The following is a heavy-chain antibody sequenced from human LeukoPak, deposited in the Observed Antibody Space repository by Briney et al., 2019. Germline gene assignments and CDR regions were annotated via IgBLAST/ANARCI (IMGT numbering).Heavy chain of an antibody. CDR1: GFTFSSYS. CDR3: ASEIIFGSFDY. Sequence: GGSLRLSCAASGFTFSSYSVNWVRQAPGKGLEWVSYISSSSSTIYYADSVKGRFTISRDNAKNSLYLQMNSLGAEDTAVYYCASEIIFGSFDYWGQGTLVTVSS. V-gene: IGHV3-48*01. D-gene: IGHD3-3*01. CDR2: ISSSSSTI. J-gene: IGHJ4*02.